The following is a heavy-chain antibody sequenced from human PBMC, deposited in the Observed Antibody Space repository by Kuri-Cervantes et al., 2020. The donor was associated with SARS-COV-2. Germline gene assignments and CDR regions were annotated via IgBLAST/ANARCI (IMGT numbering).Heavy chain of an antibody. CDR3: ARIRVEMATIGDYYYYGMDV. CDR2: IDWDDDK. CDR1: GFSLSTSGVG. D-gene: IGHD5-24*01. J-gene: IGHJ6*02. V-gene: IGHV2-70*01. Sequence: SGPTLVKPTQTLTLTCTFSGFSLSTSGVGVGWIRQPPGKALEWLALIDWDDDKYYSTSLKTRLTISKDTSKNQVVLTMTNMDLVDTATYYCARIRVEMATIGDYYYYGMDVWGQGTTVTVSS.